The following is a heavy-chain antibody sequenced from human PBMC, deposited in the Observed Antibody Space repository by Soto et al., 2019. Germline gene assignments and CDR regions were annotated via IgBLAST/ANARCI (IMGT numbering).Heavy chain of an antibody. CDR2: IYYSGST. D-gene: IGHD2-21*01. CDR1: GGSISSYY. CDR3: GRVVEGATRHTDLDS. V-gene: IGHV4-59*08. Sequence: PSETLSLTCTVSGGSISSYYWSWIRQPPGKGLEWIGYIYYSGSTNYNPSLKSRVTISVDTANNQVSLRMRSLTAADTAVYYCGRVVEGATRHTDLDSWGQGTLVTVSS. J-gene: IGHJ5*01.